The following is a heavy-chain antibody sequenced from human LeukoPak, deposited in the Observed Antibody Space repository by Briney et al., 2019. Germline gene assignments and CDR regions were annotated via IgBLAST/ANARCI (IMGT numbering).Heavy chain of an antibody. CDR2: ISYDGSHK. CDR1: GFTFSFHS. V-gene: IGHV3-30-3*01. CDR3: ARERQNYSGNYFDY. D-gene: IGHD1-26*01. Sequence: GGSLRLSCAASGFTFSFHSMHWVRQAPGKGLEWVAVISYDGSHKYYADSVKGRFTISRDNSKNTLFLQMNSLRAEDTAVYSCARERQNYSGNYFDYWGQGTLVTVSS. J-gene: IGHJ4*02.